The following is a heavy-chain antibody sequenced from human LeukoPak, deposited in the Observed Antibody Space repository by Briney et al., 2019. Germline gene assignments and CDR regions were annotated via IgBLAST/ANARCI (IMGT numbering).Heavy chain of an antibody. CDR3: ARAYGDYVGNWFDP. J-gene: IGHJ5*02. Sequence: GRSLRLSCAASGFTFSSYAMHWVRQAPGKGLEWVAVISYDGSNKYYADSVKGRFTISRDNAKNSLYLQMNSLRAEDTALYHCARAYGDYVGNWFDPWGQGTLVTVSS. CDR2: ISYDGSNK. CDR1: GFTFSSYA. V-gene: IGHV3-30-3*01. D-gene: IGHD4-17*01.